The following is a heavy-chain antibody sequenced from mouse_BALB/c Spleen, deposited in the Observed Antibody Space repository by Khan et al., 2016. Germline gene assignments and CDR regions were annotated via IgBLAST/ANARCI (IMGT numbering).Heavy chain of an antibody. CDR3: ASYYGSSYDYFDY. J-gene: IGHJ2*01. Sequence: QVQLKESGAELARPGASVKLSCKASGYTFTSYWMQWVKQRPGQGLEWIGAIYPGDGDTRYTQKFKGKATLTADKSSSTAYMQLSSLASEDSAVYYGASYYGSSYDYFDYWGQGTTRTVSS. V-gene: IGHV1-87*01. D-gene: IGHD1-1*01. CDR2: IYPGDGDT. CDR1: GYTFTSYW.